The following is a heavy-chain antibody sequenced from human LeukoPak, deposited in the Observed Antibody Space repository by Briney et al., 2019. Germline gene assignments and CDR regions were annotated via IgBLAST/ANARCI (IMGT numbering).Heavy chain of an antibody. CDR3: ARVTVGVTGDAFDI. CDR1: GFTFSSHG. V-gene: IGHV3-72*01. Sequence: GGSLRLSCVGSGFTFSSHGLHWVRQAPGKGLEWVGRSRNKANSYTTVYAASVKGRFTVSRDDSKDSLYLEMNSLKTEDTAVYYCARVTVGVTGDAFDIWGQGTVVTVSS. J-gene: IGHJ3*02. D-gene: IGHD1-26*01. CDR2: SRNKANSYTT.